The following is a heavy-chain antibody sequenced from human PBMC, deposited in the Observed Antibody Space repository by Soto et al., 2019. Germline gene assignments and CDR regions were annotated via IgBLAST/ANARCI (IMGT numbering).Heavy chain of an antibody. CDR2: ISYEGSNK. CDR1: GFTFGTYG. CDR3: AKDDYIPFNWFDP. Sequence: QVQLVESGGGVVQPGTSLRLSCAASGFTFGTYGMHWVRQAPGKGLEWVALISYEGSNKYYRDSVKGRFTISRDNSKNTLYLQMNSLRPEDTAVYYCAKDDYIPFNWFDPWGQGTLVTVSS. V-gene: IGHV3-30*18. D-gene: IGHD4-4*01. J-gene: IGHJ5*02.